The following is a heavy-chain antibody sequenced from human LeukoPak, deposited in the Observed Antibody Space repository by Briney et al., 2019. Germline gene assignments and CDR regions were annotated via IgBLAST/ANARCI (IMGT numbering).Heavy chain of an antibody. CDR2: IYYSGNT. CDR1: GGSISSYY. J-gene: IGHJ4*02. CDR3: ARLGNRDGYNYFLDY. Sequence: SETLSLTCTVSGGSISSYYWSWIRQPPGKGLEWIGYIYYSGNTNYNPSLKSRVTISVDTSKNQFSLRLSSVTAADTAVYYCARLGNRDGYNYFLDYWGQGILVTVSS. D-gene: IGHD5-24*01. V-gene: IGHV4-59*08.